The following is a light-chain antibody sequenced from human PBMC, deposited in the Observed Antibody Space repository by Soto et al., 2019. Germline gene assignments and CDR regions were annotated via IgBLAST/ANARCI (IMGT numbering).Light chain of an antibody. CDR2: NNN. Sequence: QAVVTQSPSASGTPGQRVTISCSGSSSNIGDNAVNWYQQFPGTAPRLLIYNNNQRPSGVPDRFSGSKSGTSASLAISGLQSEDEAQYYCAAWDDSLNGHWVFGGGTKVTVL. V-gene: IGLV1-44*01. J-gene: IGLJ3*02. CDR1: SSNIGDNA. CDR3: AAWDDSLNGHWV.